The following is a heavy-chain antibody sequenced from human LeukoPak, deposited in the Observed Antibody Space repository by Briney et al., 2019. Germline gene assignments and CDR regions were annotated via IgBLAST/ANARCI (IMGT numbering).Heavy chain of an antibody. CDR1: GFTFSSYG. CDR3: ARSFMTTVVTPGP. D-gene: IGHD4-23*01. J-gene: IGHJ5*02. V-gene: IGHV3-30*04. CDR2: ISYDGSNK. Sequence: GGSLRLSCAASGFTFSSYGMHWVRQAPGKGLEWVAVISYDGSNKYYADSVKGRFTISRDNSKNTLYLQMNSLRAEDTAVYYCARSFMTTVVTPGPWGQGTLVTVSS.